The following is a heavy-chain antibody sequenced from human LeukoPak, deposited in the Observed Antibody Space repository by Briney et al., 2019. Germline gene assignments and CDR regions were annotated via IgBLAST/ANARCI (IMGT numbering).Heavy chain of an antibody. V-gene: IGHV4-34*01. D-gene: IGHD2-15*01. CDR2: INHSGST. J-gene: IGHJ5*02. CDR3: AGAIRYCSGGSCYSFWFDP. CDR1: GGSFSGYY. Sequence: SETLSLTCAVYGGSFSGYYWSWIRQPPGKGLEWIGEINHSGSTNYNPSLKSRVTISVDTSKNQFSLKLSSVTAADTAVYYCAGAIRYCSGGSCYSFWFDPWGQGTLVTVSS.